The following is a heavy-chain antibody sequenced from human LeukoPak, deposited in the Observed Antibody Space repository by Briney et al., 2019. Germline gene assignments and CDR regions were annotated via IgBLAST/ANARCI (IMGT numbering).Heavy chain of an antibody. V-gene: IGHV3-23*01. J-gene: IGHJ4*02. D-gene: IGHD4-11*01. CDR2: TSSSDAGT. Sequence: PGGSLRLSCAASGFTLSTYAMSWVRQTPGKGLEWVAATSSSDAGTYHADSLKGRFTISRDNSKNTLYLQMNSLRAEDTAVYYCARPSVTAFFDYWGQGTLVTVSS. CDR1: GFTLSTYA. CDR3: ARPSVTAFFDY.